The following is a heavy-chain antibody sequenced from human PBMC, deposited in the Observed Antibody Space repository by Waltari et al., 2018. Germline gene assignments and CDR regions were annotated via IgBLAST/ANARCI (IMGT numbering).Heavy chain of an antibody. Sequence: QVQLQQWGAGLLKPSETLSLTCAVYGGSFSGYYWSWIRQPPGKGLEWIGEINHSGSTNYNPSLKSRVTISVDTSKNQFSLKLSSVTAADTAVYYCARLKFVVVPAGGFDYWGQGTLVTVSS. V-gene: IGHV4-34*01. J-gene: IGHJ4*02. D-gene: IGHD2-2*01. CDR3: ARLKFVVVPAGGFDY. CDR1: GGSFSGYY. CDR2: INHSGST.